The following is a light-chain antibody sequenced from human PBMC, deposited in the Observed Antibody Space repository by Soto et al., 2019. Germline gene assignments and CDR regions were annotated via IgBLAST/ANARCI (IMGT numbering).Light chain of an antibody. CDR2: GAS. J-gene: IGKJ4*01. V-gene: IGKV3-15*01. CDR1: QNVNSN. CDR3: QQYNTWPLT. Sequence: EIVMTQSPATLSVSPGERATLSCRASQNVNSNLAWYQQKPGQAPRLVIYGASTRATGIPGRFSGSGSGTEFTLTISSLQSEDFAVYYCQQYNTWPLTFGGGTKVEIK.